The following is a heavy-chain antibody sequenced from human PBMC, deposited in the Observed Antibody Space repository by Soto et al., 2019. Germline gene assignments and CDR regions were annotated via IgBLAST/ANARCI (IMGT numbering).Heavy chain of an antibody. CDR1: GFTFSNYA. CDR3: AKEMSLGRPYDY. J-gene: IGHJ4*02. CDR2: ISASGGDT. Sequence: QPGGSLRLSCAASGFTFSNYAVSWVRQAPGKGLEWVSAISASGGDTYYTDFVMGRFTISRDNSKNTLYLQMNGLRVEDTAIYYCAKEMSLGRPYDYWGQGTLVTVSS. V-gene: IGHV3-23*01.